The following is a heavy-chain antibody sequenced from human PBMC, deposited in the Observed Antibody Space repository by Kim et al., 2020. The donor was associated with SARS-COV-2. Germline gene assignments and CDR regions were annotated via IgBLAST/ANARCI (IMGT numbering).Heavy chain of an antibody. D-gene: IGHD2-2*01. CDR2: ISAYNGNT. J-gene: IGHJ6*02. Sequence: ASVKVSCKASGYTFTSYGISWVRQAPGQGLEWMGWISAYNGNTNYAQKLQGRVTMTTDTSTSTAYMELRSLRSDDTAVYYCASLSVPAAIGRDYYYGMDVWGQGTTVTVSS. V-gene: IGHV1-18*04. CDR1: GYTFTSYG. CDR3: ASLSVPAAIGRDYYYGMDV.